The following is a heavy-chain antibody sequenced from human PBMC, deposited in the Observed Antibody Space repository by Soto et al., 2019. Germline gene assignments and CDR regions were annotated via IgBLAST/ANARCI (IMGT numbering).Heavy chain of an antibody. D-gene: IGHD5-12*01. V-gene: IGHV4-59*01. Sequence: XGTLSLTCTLSGGSISGYYGSWIRQPPGKGLEWIGYVYYSGSTKYNPSLESRVTISVDMSNNQFSLMLTSVTAADTAVYYCAKYSRKDAEGYRLDFWGQGTLVTVSS. J-gene: IGHJ4*02. CDR1: GGSISGYY. CDR2: VYYSGST. CDR3: AKYSRKDAEGYRLDF.